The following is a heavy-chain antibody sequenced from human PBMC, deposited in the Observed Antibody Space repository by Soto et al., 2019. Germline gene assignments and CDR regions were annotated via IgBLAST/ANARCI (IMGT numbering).Heavy chain of an antibody. CDR3: ARSFPWNAAFDY. V-gene: IGHV3-21*01. CDR2: ISSSSSYI. CDR1: GFTFSSYS. J-gene: IGHJ4*02. Sequence: GGSLRLSCAASGFTFSSYSMNWVRQAPGKGLEWVSSISSSSSYIYYADSVKGRFTISRDNAKNSLYLQMNSLRAEDTAVYYCARSFPWNAAFDYGGQGPLVTVSS. D-gene: IGHD1-1*01.